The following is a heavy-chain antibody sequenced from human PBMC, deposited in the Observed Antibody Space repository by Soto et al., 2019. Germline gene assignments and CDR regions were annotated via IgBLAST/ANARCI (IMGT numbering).Heavy chain of an antibody. CDR2: IIPIFGTA. D-gene: IGHD5-12*01. V-gene: IGHV1-69*12. CDR1: GGTFCSYT. J-gene: IGHJ2*01. CDR3: ARGNHRWLQLWYFDL. Sequence: QVQLVQSGAEVKKPGSSVTVSCKASGGTFCSYTISWVRQAPGQGLEWMGGIIPIFGTANYAQKFQGRVTITADESTSTAYMELSSLGSEDTAVYYCARGNHRWLQLWYFDLWGRGTLVTVSS.